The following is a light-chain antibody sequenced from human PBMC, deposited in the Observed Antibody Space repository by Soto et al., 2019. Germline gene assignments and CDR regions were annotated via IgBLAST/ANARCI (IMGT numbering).Light chain of an antibody. CDR3: CSYTTSSTWV. CDR2: EVS. V-gene: IGLV2-14*01. J-gene: IGLJ3*02. Sequence: QSVLTQPASVSGSPGQSITISCTGTSSDVGGYNYVSWYQQYPGKAPKLMIYEVSNRPSGVSNRFSGSKSGNTASLTISGLQAEDEADYYCCSYTTSSTWVFGGGTKLTVL. CDR1: SSDVGGYNY.